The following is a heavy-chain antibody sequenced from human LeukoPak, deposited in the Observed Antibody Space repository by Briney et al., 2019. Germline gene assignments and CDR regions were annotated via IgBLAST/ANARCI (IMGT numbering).Heavy chain of an antibody. CDR3: AKCLGLRYFGWLFHEYDY. V-gene: IGHV3-53*01. J-gene: IGHJ4*02. Sequence: GGSLRLSCEASGFTVSTNYMSWVRQAPGKGLEWVSVIYSSGRTFSADSVKGRFTISRDNSKNTLYLQMNSLRAEDTAVYYCAKCLGLRYFGWLFHEYDYWGQGTLVTVSS. CDR2: IYSSGRT. D-gene: IGHD3-9*01. CDR1: GFTVSTNY.